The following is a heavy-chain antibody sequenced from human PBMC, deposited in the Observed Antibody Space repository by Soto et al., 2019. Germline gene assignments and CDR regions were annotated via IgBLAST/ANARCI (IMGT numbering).Heavy chain of an antibody. J-gene: IGHJ6*03. D-gene: IGHD2-2*01. Sequence: GGSLRLSCAASGFTFSSYGMHWVRQAPGKGLEWVAVIWYDGSNKYYADSVKGRFTISRDNSKNTLYLQMNSLRAEDTAVYYCARGLGSYCSSTSCYVQASDYYYYMDVWGKGTTVTVSS. V-gene: IGHV3-33*01. CDR2: IWYDGSNK. CDR1: GFTFSSYG. CDR3: ARGLGSYCSSTSCYVQASDYYYYMDV.